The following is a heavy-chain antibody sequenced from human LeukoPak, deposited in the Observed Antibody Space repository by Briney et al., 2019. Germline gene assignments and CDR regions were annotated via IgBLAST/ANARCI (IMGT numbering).Heavy chain of an antibody. D-gene: IGHD1-26*01. CDR2: IYYSGST. J-gene: IGHJ4*02. V-gene: IGHV4-61*01. CDR3: ARGWELPHGLAY. CDR1: GGSVSSGSYY. Sequence: PSEILSLTCTVSGGSVSSGSYYWSWIRQPPGKGLEWIGYIYYSGSTNYNPSLKSRVTISVDTSKNQFSLKLSSVTAADTAVYYCARGWELPHGLAYWGQGTLVTVSS.